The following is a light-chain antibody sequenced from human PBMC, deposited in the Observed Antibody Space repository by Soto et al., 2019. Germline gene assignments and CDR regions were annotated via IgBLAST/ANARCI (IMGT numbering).Light chain of an antibody. CDR1: QGIRND. CDR2: AAS. CDR3: LQKYFYPFT. V-gene: IGKV1-6*01. J-gene: IGKJ3*01. Sequence: AIQMTQSPSSLSASVGDRVTITCRASQGIRNDLDWFQQKPGKAPKLLIYAASNIQGGVPARFSGSGSGTDFTLTISSLQPEDFATYYCLQKYFYPFTFGPGTKVD.